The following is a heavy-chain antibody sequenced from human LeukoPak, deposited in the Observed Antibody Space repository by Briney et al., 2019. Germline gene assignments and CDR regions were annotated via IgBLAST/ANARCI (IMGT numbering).Heavy chain of an antibody. CDR3: ARDLGRKLELPEY. CDR2: INPNSGGT. J-gene: IGHJ4*02. CDR1: GYTFTGYY. V-gene: IGHV1-2*02. D-gene: IGHD1-7*01. Sequence: ASVKVSCKASGYTFTGYYMHWVRQAPGQGLEWMGWINPNSGGTSYAQKFQGRVTMTRDTSISTAYMELSRLRSDDTAVYYCARDLGRKLELPEYWGQGTLITVSS.